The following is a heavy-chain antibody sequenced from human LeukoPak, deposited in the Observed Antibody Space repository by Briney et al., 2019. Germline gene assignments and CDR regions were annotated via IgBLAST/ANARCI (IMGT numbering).Heavy chain of an antibody. V-gene: IGHV3-74*01. CDR1: GFTFSSYG. Sequence: PGGSLRLSCAASGFTFSSYGMHWVRQAPGKGLVWVSRINSDGSSTSYADSVKGRFTISRDNAKNTLYLQMNSLRAEDTAVYYCARDCMVRGVIRQYYYVMDGWGKGTKVGVSS. CDR2: INSDGSST. CDR3: ARDCMVRGVIRQYYYVMDG. J-gene: IGHJ6*04. D-gene: IGHD3-10*01.